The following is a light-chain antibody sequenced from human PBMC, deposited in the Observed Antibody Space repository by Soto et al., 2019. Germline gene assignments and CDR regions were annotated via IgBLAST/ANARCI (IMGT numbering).Light chain of an antibody. CDR1: QSVLYSSNNKNY. CDR2: WTS. V-gene: IGKV4-1*01. Sequence: DIVMTQSPDSLAVSLGERVTINCKSSQSVLYSSNNKNYLAWYQQKTGQPPKLLIYWTSTRESGVPDRFSGSGSGRDFTLTISSLQGEDVAVYYCQHYYSTPPTFGQGTKVEIK. CDR3: QHYYSTPPT. J-gene: IGKJ1*01.